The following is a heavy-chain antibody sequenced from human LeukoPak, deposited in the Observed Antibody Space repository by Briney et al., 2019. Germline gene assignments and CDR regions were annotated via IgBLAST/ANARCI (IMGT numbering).Heavy chain of an antibody. CDR3: AKYRELRPTFFDY. CDR2: ISGSGGST. J-gene: IGHJ4*02. Sequence: GGSLRLSCAASGFTFSSYAMSWVRQAPGKGLEWVSAISGSGGSTYYADSVKGRFTISRDNSKNTLYLQMNSLRAEDTAAYYCAKYRELRPTFFDYWGQGTLVTVSS. V-gene: IGHV3-23*01. D-gene: IGHD1-26*01. CDR1: GFTFSSYA.